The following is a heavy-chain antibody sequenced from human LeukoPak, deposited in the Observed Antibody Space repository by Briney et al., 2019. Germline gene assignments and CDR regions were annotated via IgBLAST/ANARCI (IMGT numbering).Heavy chain of an antibody. Sequence: GGSLRLSCAASGFTFSSYGMHWVRQAPGKGLEWVSSISRSTSYIYYADSVKGRFTISRDNAKNSLYLQMNSLTAEDTAVYYCARDGSITMIRPLDYWGQGTLVTVSS. CDR2: ISRSTSYI. CDR3: ARDGSITMIRPLDY. V-gene: IGHV3-21*01. D-gene: IGHD3-10*01. J-gene: IGHJ4*02. CDR1: GFTFSSYG.